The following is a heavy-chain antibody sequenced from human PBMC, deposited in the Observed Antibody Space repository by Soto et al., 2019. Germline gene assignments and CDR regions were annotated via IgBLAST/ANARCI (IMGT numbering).Heavy chain of an antibody. D-gene: IGHD6-25*01. J-gene: IGHJ4*02. CDR1: GFTFNTYW. CDR3: ARFTRGSSGDY. Sequence: ESGGALVQPGGSLRPSCVASGFTFNTYWMSWVRQAPGKGLEWVANIKEDGSDKYYVDSVKGRFTISRDNAKNLLYLQMNSLGAGDTAMYYCARFTRGSSGDYWGQGTLVTVSS. V-gene: IGHV3-7*01. CDR2: IKEDGSDK.